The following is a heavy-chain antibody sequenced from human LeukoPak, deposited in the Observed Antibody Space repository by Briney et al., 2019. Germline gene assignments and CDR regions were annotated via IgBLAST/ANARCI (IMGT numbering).Heavy chain of an antibody. CDR3: ARQEVRWFGEFDY. D-gene: IGHD3-10*01. CDR2: IYYSGST. J-gene: IGHJ4*02. V-gene: IGHV4-59*08. CDR1: GGSISSYY. Sequence: SETLSLTCTVSGGSISSYYWSWIRQPPGKGLEWIGYIYYSGSTNYIPSLKSRVTISVDTSKNQFSLKLSSVTAADTAVYYCARQEVRWFGEFDYWGQGTLVTVSS.